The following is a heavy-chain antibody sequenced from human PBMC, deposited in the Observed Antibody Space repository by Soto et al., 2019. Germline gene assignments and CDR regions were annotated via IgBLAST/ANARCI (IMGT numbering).Heavy chain of an antibody. V-gene: IGHV3-33*01. J-gene: IGHJ6*02. D-gene: IGHD3-3*01. Sequence: QVQLVESGGGVVQPGRSLRLSCAVSGFTFSSYGMNWVRQAPGKGLEWVAIIWYDGSNEYYADSVKGRFTIPRDNSNNTWSLQMHSLRAGDTAVYYWARDIYEFWCGYSYYYGMDVWGQGTTVTVSS. CDR3: ARDIYEFWCGYSYYYGMDV. CDR2: IWYDGSNE. CDR1: GFTFSSYG.